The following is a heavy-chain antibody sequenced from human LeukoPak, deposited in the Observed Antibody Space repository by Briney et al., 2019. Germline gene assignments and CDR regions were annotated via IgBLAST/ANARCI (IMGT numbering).Heavy chain of an antibody. D-gene: IGHD3-22*01. Sequence: GGSLRLSCAASGFTFSSYGMHWVRQAPGKGLEWVAYIQYDGSNEQYADSAKGRFSISRDSSKNILYLQMNSLRAEDTAVYYCARERYYYDSTGYFPPYWYFDLWGRGTLVTVSS. CDR3: ARERYYYDSTGYFPPYWYFDL. CDR1: GFTFSSYG. V-gene: IGHV3-30*02. CDR2: IQYDGSNE. J-gene: IGHJ2*01.